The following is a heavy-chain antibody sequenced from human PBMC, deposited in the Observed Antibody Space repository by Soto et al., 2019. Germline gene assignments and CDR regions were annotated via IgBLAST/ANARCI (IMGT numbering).Heavy chain of an antibody. Sequence: ASVKVSCKASGDTFISYGISWVRQAPGQGLEWVGWMSAFTGKADYAQIFQDRVTMTTDTSTSTAYMELRSLRSDDTAVYYCARDQRSYGSVYYYSDSWGQGTLVTVSS. CDR3: ARDQRSYGSVYYYSDS. CDR1: GDTFISYG. V-gene: IGHV1-18*04. J-gene: IGHJ1*01. CDR2: MSAFTGKA. D-gene: IGHD4-17*01.